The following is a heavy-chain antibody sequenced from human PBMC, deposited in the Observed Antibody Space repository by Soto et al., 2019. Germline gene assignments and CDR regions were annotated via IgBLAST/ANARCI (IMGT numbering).Heavy chain of an antibody. Sequence: QVQLVESGGGVVQPGRSLRLSCAASGFTFSSYGMHWVRQAPGKGLEWVAVISYDGSNKYYADSVKGRFTISRDNSKNTLYLQMNSLRAEDTAVYYCAKDRSSNYYYYYYMHVWGKGTTVTVSS. J-gene: IGHJ6*03. V-gene: IGHV3-30*18. CDR2: ISYDGSNK. D-gene: IGHD4-4*01. CDR1: GFTFSSYG. CDR3: AKDRSSNYYYYYYMHV.